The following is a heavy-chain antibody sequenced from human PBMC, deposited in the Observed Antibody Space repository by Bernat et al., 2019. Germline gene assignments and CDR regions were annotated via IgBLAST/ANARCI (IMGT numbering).Heavy chain of an antibody. CDR3: ARDSGYCSGGRCADACDI. CDR1: GFTFSGHW. J-gene: IGHJ3*02. V-gene: IGHV3-74*01. D-gene: IGHD2-15*01. Sequence: EVQLVESGGGLVQPGGSLRLSCAASGFTFSGHWMHWVRQAPGKGLVWVSRSNIDGSKTNYADSLKGRFAISRDNAKSTVYLQMNSLRAEDTAVYYCARDSGYCSGGRCADACDIWGQGTMVTVSS. CDR2: SNIDGSKT.